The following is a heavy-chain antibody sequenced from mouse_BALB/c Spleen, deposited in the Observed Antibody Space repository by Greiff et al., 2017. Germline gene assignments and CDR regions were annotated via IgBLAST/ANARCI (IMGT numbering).Heavy chain of an antibody. V-gene: IGHV1-9*01. CDR3: ARWGWLLRDYAMDY. CDR2: ILPGSGST. J-gene: IGHJ4*01. Sequence: VQLQQSGAELMKPGSSVKISCKATGYTFSSYWIEWVKQRPGHGLEWIGEILPGSGSTNYNEKFKGKATFTADTSSNTAYMQLSSLTSEDSAVYYCARWGWLLRDYAMDYWGQGTSVTVSS. D-gene: IGHD2-3*01. CDR1: GYTFSSYW.